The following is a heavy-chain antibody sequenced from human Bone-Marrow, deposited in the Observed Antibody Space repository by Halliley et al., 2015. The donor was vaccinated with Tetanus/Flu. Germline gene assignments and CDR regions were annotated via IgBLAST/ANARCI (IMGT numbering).Heavy chain of an antibody. J-gene: IGHJ3*02. V-gene: IGHV5-10-1*01. CDR1: GYSFPSYW. CDR3: ARPPLITVAGRFHAFEI. Sequence: QLVQSGAVVKKPGESLRISCKGSGYSFPSYWITWVRQKPGKGLEWMGRIDPSDSYTSYSPSLQGHVTISADKSTSTAYLQWSSLQASDPAIYFCARPPLITVAGRFHAFEIWGQGTMVTVSS. D-gene: IGHD6-19*01. CDR2: IDPSDSYT.